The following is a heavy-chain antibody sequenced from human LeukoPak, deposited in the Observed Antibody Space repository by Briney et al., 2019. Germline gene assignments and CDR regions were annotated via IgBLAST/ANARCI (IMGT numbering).Heavy chain of an antibody. J-gene: IGHJ4*02. CDR2: ISDDGSNT. D-gene: IGHD4-23*01. CDR3: ARACGSNTPNDY. Sequence: GGSLRLSCAASGFTFSSYWMNWVRQAPGKGLVWVSRISDDGSNTKYADSVKGRFTISRDNAKNTLYLQMNSLRAEDTAVYYCARACGSNTPNDYWGQGTLVTVSS. CDR1: GFTFSSYW. V-gene: IGHV3-74*03.